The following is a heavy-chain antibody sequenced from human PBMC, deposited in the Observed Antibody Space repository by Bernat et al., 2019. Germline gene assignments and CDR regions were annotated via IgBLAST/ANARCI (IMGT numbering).Heavy chain of an antibody. V-gene: IGHV3-48*03. CDR1: GFTFRNHE. J-gene: IGHJ3*02. Sequence: EEQLVESGGGLVQPGGSLRLSCAASGFTFRNHEMNWVRQAPGKGLEWISYISSSGSSIYYAESVKGRFTISRDDAKTSLYLEMNNLKADDTAVYYCVRGGYCSGGICYSFNAFDIWGQGTMVTVSS. CDR3: VRGGYCSGGICYSFNAFDI. D-gene: IGHD2-15*01. CDR2: ISSSGSSI.